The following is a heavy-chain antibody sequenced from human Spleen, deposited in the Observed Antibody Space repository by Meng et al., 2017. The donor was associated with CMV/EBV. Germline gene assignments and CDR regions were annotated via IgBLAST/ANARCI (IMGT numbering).Heavy chain of an antibody. V-gene: IGHV4-34*01. CDR3: ARDPIVGATRGFDY. CDR2: INHSGST. Sequence: QVQLQQGGSGLLKPSETLSLTCAVYGGSFSGYYWSWIRQPPGKGLEWIGEINHSGSTNYNPSLKSRVTISVDTSKNQFSLKLSSVTAADTAVYYCARDPIVGATRGFDYWGQGTLVTVSS. CDR1: GGSFSGYY. J-gene: IGHJ4*02. D-gene: IGHD1-26*01.